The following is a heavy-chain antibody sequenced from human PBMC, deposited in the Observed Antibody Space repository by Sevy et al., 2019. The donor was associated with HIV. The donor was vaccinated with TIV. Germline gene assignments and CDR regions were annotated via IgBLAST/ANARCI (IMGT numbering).Heavy chain of an antibody. Sequence: SEILSLTCSVSGGSISSYFWTCVRQSPGKGLEWIGNIYFTGNTDYSPSLKSRVTLSLDTSKSQFSLTLKSVTAADTAIYFCARDPTARPRVLDYWGQGTLVTVSS. CDR1: GGSISSYF. V-gene: IGHV4-59*01. D-gene: IGHD6-6*01. CDR3: ARDPTARPRVLDY. CDR2: IYFTGNT. J-gene: IGHJ4*02.